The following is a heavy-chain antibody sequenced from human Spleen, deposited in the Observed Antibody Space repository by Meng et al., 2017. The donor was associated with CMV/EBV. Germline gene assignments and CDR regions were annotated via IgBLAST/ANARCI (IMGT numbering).Heavy chain of an antibody. D-gene: IGHD2-2*01. J-gene: IGHJ4*02. CDR1: RLYS. Sequence: RLYSMTWVRQAPGKGLAWVSTISVSGGSTSYADSVRGRFAISRDNSKNTLFLQMSSLRAEDTAVYYCAKDKLPNRYCSRTSCYPFDYWGQGTLVTVSS. CDR2: ISVSGGST. CDR3: AKDKLPNRYCSRTSCYPFDY. V-gene: IGHV3-23*01.